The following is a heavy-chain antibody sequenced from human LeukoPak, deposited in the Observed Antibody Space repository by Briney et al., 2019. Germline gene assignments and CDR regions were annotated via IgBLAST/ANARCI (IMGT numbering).Heavy chain of an antibody. D-gene: IGHD3-10*01. CDR1: GFTFSSSV. J-gene: IGHJ4*02. V-gene: IGHV3-30-3*01. CDR3: ARGGYYGSGSPPSLYFDY. Sequence: QSGGSLRLSCAASGFTFSSSVIHWVRQAPGKGLEWVAVTSSDLNVKLYADSVKGRFTISRDNSRSTLYLQMNSLRPEDTAIYYCARGGYYGSGSPPSLYFDYWGQGTLVTVSS. CDR2: TSSDLNVK.